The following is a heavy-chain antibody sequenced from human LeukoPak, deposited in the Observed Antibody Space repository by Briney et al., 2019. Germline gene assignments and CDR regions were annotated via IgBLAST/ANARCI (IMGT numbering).Heavy chain of an antibody. Sequence: GASVKVSCKASGYTFTTYDISWVRQAPGQGLEWMGWISAYNGNTNYAQKLQGRVTMTTDTSTSTAYMELRSLRSDDTAVYYCARDFGYYDILTGYSYFDYWGQGTLVTVSS. V-gene: IGHV1-18*01. CDR1: GYTFTTYD. D-gene: IGHD3-9*01. CDR2: ISAYNGNT. CDR3: ARDFGYYDILTGYSYFDY. J-gene: IGHJ4*02.